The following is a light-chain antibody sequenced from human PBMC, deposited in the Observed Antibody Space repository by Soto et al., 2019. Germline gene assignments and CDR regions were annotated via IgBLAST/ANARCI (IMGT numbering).Light chain of an antibody. J-gene: IGKJ1*01. CDR1: QSVSNNY. V-gene: IGKV3-20*01. CDR2: GAS. Sequence: ENVLTQSPGTLSLSPGERATLSCRASQSVSNNYLAWYQQKPGQAPRLLIYGASNRATGIPDRFSGSGSGTDFTLNISRLEPEDVAVYYCQQYEAVVTFGQGTKGDNK. CDR3: QQYEAVVT.